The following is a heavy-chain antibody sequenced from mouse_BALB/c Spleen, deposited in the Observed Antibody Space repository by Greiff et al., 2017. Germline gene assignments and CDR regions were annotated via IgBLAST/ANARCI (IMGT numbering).Heavy chain of an antibody. J-gene: IGHJ1*01. CDR3: ARRGDYYDSSYGWYFDV. V-gene: IGHV3-2*02. CDR1: GYSITSDYA. CDR2: ISYSGST. Sequence: VQLKQSGPGLVKPSQSLSLTCTVTGYSITSDYAWNWIRQFPGNKLEWMGYISYSGSTSYNPSLKSRISITRDTSKNQFFLQLNSVTTEDTATYYCARRGDYYDSSYGWYFDVWGAGTTVTVSS. D-gene: IGHD1-1*01.